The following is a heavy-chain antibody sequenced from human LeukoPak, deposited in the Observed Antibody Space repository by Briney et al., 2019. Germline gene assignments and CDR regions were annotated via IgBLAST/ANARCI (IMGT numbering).Heavy chain of an antibody. CDR2: IKPDGSEK. CDR3: VRAGTSGWDYYNYAMDV. J-gene: IGHJ6*02. D-gene: IGHD6-19*01. Sequence: PGGSLRLSCAASGFTFSTYWMSWVRQAPGKGLEWVANIKPDGSEKYYVDSVEGRFTISRDNAKNSLYLQMNSLRVEDTAIYYCVRAGTSGWDYYNYAMDVWGQGTTVTVSS. V-gene: IGHV3-7*01. CDR1: GFTFSTYW.